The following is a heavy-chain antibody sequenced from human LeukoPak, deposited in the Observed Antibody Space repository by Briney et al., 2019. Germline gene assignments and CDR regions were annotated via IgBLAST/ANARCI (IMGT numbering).Heavy chain of an antibody. CDR2: IYSGGST. J-gene: IGHJ4*02. CDR1: GFTVSSNY. CDR3: ASNRYSYGPFDY. V-gene: IGHV3-53*01. D-gene: IGHD5-18*01. Sequence: GGSLRLSCAASGFTVSSNYMSWVRQAPGKGLEWVSVIYSGGSTYYADSVKGRFTISRDNSKNTLYLQMSSLRAEDTAVYYCASNRYSYGPFDYWGQGTLVTVSS.